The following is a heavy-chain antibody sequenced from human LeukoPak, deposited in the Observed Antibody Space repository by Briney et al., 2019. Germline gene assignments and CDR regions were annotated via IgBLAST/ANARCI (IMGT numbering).Heavy chain of an antibody. V-gene: IGHV1-69*04. Sequence: SVNVSCKASGGTFSSYAISWVRQAPGQGLEWMGRIIPIFGIANYAQKFQGRVTITADKSTSTAYMELSSLRSEDTAVYYCARDSGIAAAGSSLFDYWGQGTLVTVSS. J-gene: IGHJ4*02. CDR2: IIPIFGIA. D-gene: IGHD6-13*01. CDR3: ARDSGIAAAGSSLFDY. CDR1: GGTFSSYA.